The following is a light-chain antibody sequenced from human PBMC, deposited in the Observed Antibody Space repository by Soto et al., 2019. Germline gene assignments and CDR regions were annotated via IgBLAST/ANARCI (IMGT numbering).Light chain of an antibody. J-gene: IGKJ5*01. V-gene: IGKV3-11*01. Sequence: EIVMPQSPDTLSVSPGESATLSCRASQSVSSNLAWYQQKPGQAHRLLIYDASNRATGIPARFSGSGSGTDFTLTISSLEPEDFAVYYCKKRSNWPPTVGQGKRLEIK. CDR1: QSVSSN. CDR3: KKRSNWPPT. CDR2: DAS.